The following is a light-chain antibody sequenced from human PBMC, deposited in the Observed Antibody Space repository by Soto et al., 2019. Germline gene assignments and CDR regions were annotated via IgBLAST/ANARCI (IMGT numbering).Light chain of an antibody. Sequence: DIQMTQSPSSLSASVGDRVTITCRASQSISSYLNWYQQKPGKAPKLLIYAASSLQSGVPSRFSCSGFVTDCTLPISILQPEDFATYYCQQSYSTPTFGQGTKLEIK. J-gene: IGKJ2*01. CDR1: QSISSY. CDR2: AAS. CDR3: QQSYSTPT. V-gene: IGKV1-39*01.